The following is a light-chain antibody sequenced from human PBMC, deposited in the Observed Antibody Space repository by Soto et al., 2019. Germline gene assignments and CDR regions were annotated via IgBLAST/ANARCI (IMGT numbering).Light chain of an antibody. V-gene: IGKV1-12*01. CDR2: AAS. CDR1: QGISCW. Sequence: DIQMTQSPSSVSASVGDRVTITCRTSQGISCWLAWYQQKPGTAPRLLIYAASSLQSGVPSRFSGSGSGTDFTLNISSLQHEDFATYCCQPANSLPLTFGEGTTVEIK. CDR3: QPANSLPLT. J-gene: IGKJ4*01.